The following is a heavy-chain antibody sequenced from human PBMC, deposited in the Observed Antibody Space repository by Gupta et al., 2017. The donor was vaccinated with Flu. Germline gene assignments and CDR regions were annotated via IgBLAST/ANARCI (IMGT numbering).Heavy chain of an antibody. CDR1: GFPFSSFA. CDR3: AKCLTSDGDYSYFDY. Sequence: EVQLLESGGGLVQPGGSLRLSCATSGFPFSSFAMSWVRQGPGEGLEWVPCIGGGGTTTYYADAGKGRFTVSRDNSRNTVHLQLNSLKDEDTAVYYCAKCLTSDGDYSYFDYWGQGALVTVPS. D-gene: IGHD4-17*01. V-gene: IGHV3-23*01. CDR2: IGGGGTTT. J-gene: IGHJ4*02.